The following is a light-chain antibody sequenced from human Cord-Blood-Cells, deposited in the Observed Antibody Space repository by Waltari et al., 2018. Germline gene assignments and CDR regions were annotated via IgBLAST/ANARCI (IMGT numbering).Light chain of an antibody. CDR2: DAS. CDR1: QSVSSY. J-gene: IGKJ1*01. Sequence: EIVFTQSSATQSLSTGERATLSCRASQSVSSYLAWYQQKPGQAPRLLIYDASNRATGIPARFSGSGSGTDFTLTISSLEPEDFAVYYCQQRSNWPRTFGQGTKVEIK. V-gene: IGKV3-11*01. CDR3: QQRSNWPRT.